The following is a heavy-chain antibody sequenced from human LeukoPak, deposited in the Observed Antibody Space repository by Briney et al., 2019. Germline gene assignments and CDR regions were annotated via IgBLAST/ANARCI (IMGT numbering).Heavy chain of an antibody. D-gene: IGHD5-24*01. V-gene: IGHV3-7*01. CDR3: ANGDGFDY. CDR1: GFTFSSYW. CDR2: IKQDGSEK. Sequence: GGSLRLSCATSGFTFSSYWVSWVRQAPGKGLEWVANIKQDGSEKYYVDSVKGRFTISRDNAKSSLYLQMNSLRAEDTAVYYCANGDGFDYWGQGTLVTVSS. J-gene: IGHJ4*02.